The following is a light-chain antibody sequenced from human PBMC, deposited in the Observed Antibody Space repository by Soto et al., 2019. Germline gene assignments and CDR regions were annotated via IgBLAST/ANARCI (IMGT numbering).Light chain of an antibody. CDR2: GAS. CDR1: QSVGASY. V-gene: IGKV3-20*01. CDR3: QQYNNWPPWT. Sequence: EMVLTQSPGTLSLSPGERATLSCRASQSVGASYLAWYQQKPGQAPRLLIYGASNRATGIPDRFSGSGSGTDFTLTISRLEPEDFAVYYCQQYNNWPPWTFGQGNKVDIK. J-gene: IGKJ1*01.